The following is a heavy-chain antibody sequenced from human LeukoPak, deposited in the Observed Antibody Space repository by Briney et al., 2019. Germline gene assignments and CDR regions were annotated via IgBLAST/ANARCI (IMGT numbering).Heavy chain of an antibody. CDR2: IYSGGST. V-gene: IGHV3-53*01. J-gene: IGHJ3*02. D-gene: IGHD4-23*01. Sequence: GGSLRLSCAASGFTVSSNYMSWVRQAPGKGLEWVSVIYSGGSTYYADSVKGRFTISRGNTKNSLYLQMNSLRAEDTAVYYCARGELLLGAFDIWGQGTMVTVSS. CDR3: ARGELLLGAFDI. CDR1: GFTVSSNY.